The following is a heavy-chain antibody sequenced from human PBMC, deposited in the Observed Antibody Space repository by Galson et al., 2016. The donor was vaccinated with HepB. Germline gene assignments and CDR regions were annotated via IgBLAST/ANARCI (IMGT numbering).Heavy chain of an antibody. CDR3: AKDLFGSGSFLDY. J-gene: IGHJ4*02. V-gene: IGHV3-30*18. Sequence: SLRLSCAASGFVFSTYAMHWVRQAPGKGLEWVAFIPYIEADKDYADSVKGRFTISRANSKNTLYLQMTSLRPEDTAVYYCAKDLFGSGSFLDYWGQGTLVIVSS. CDR1: GFVFSTYA. CDR2: IPYIEADK. D-gene: IGHD1-26*01.